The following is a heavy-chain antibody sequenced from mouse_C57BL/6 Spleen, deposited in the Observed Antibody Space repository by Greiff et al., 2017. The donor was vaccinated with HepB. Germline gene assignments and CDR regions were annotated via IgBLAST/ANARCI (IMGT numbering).Heavy chain of an antibody. V-gene: IGHV5-16*01. CDR3: ARVGEAAMDY. Sequence: EVKLMESEGGLVQPGRSMKLSCTASGFTFSDYYMAWVRQVPEKGLEWVANINYDGSSTYYLDSLKSRFIISRDNAKNILYLQMSSLKSEDTATYYCARVGEAAMDYWGQGTSVTVSS. CDR2: INYDGSST. CDR1: GFTFSDYY. J-gene: IGHJ4*01.